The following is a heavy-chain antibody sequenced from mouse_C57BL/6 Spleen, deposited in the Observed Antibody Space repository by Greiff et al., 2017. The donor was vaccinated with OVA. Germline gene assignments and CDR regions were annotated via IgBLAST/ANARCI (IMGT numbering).Heavy chain of an antibody. J-gene: IGHJ1*03. CDR2: IYPGDGDT. CDR3: AGTTVGATDYFDV. D-gene: IGHD1-1*01. V-gene: IGHV1-80*01. CDR1: GYAFSSYW. Sequence: QVQLQQSGAELVKPGASVKISCKASGYAFSSYWMNWVKQRPGKGLEWIGQIYPGDGDTNYNGKFKGKATLTADKSSSTAYMQLSSLTYVDSAVYFCAGTTVGATDYFDVWGTGTTVTVSS.